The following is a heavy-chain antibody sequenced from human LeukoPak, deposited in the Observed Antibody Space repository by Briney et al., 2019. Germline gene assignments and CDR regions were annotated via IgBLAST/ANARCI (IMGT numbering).Heavy chain of an antibody. CDR1: GGSISSYY. V-gene: IGHV4-59*01. D-gene: IGHD6-19*01. J-gene: IGHJ4*02. Sequence: SETLSLTCTVSGGSISSYYWSWIRQPPGKGLEWIGYIYYSGSTNYNPSLKSRVTISVDTSKNRFSLKLSSVTAADTAVYYCARSSSGWYGYYFDYWGQGTLVTVSS. CDR2: IYYSGST. CDR3: ARSSSGWYGYYFDY.